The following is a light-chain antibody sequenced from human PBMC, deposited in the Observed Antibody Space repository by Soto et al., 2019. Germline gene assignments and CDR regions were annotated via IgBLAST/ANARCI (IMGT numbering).Light chain of an antibody. CDR1: QSVLHSNGYNY. CDR2: LGS. J-gene: IGKJ1*01. V-gene: IGKV2-28*01. CDR3: MQGLQIPRT. Sequence: DLVMTQSPLSLPVTPGEPASISCRSSQSVLHSNGYNYFDWYLQKPGQSPQLLISLGSSRASGVPDRFSGSGSGTDFTLKISRVEAEDVGVYYCMQGLQIPRTFGQGTKVEIK.